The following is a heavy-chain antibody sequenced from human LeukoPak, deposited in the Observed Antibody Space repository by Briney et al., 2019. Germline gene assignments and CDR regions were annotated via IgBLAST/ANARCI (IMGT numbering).Heavy chain of an antibody. D-gene: IGHD6-13*01. J-gene: IGHJ5*02. CDR1: GFTFSTYA. CDR2: ISGSGGGT. CDR3: AKGPSSSWHINWFDP. Sequence: GGSLRLSCAASGFTFSTYAMSWVRQTPEKGLEWVSGISGSGGGTYYADSVKGRFTISRDNAKNTMYLEMKSLRAEDTAVYYCAKGPSSSWHINWFDPWGQGTRVTVSS. V-gene: IGHV3-23*01.